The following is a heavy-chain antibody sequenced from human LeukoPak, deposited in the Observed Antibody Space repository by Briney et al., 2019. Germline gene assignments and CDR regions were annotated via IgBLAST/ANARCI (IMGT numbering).Heavy chain of an antibody. CDR3: ARARGGPGICSGGSCYGVKPNWFDP. CDR1: GYSISSGYY. V-gene: IGHV4-38-2*02. D-gene: IGHD2-15*01. CDR2: IYHSGST. J-gene: IGHJ5*02. Sequence: PSETLSLTCTVSGYSISSGYYWGWIRQPPGKGLEWIGSIYHSGSTYYNPSLKSRVTISVDTSKNQFSLKLSSVTAADTAVYYCARARGGPGICSGGSCYGVKPNWFDPWGQGTLVTVSS.